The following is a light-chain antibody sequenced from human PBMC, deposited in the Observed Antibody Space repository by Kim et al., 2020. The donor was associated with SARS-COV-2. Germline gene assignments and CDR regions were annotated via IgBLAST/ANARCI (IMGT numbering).Light chain of an antibody. CDR1: NTVRTY. CDR3: KHRRNWPPVT. J-gene: IGKJ5*01. CDR2: DAS. V-gene: IGKV3-11*01. Sequence: SPGESATRRCSTSNTVRTYLAWFQQNTVQARGLVIYDASNRATGIPARFSASGTGTAFTLTISSLQPEDFAVYYCKHRRNWPPVTFGQGTRLEIK.